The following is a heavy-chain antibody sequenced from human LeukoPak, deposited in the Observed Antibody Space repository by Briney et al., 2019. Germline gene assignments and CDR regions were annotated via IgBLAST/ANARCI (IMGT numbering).Heavy chain of an antibody. Sequence: GGSLRLSCAASGFTFSTYSMSWVRLAPGKGLEWVSGISGSGANTYYADAVKGRFTISRDNSKNTLYLQMNSLRAEDTAVFYCAKYPASGGYFDYWGQGTLVTVSS. CDR1: GFTFSTYS. CDR3: AKYPASGGYFDY. CDR2: ISGSGANT. D-gene: IGHD6-13*01. V-gene: IGHV3-23*01. J-gene: IGHJ4*02.